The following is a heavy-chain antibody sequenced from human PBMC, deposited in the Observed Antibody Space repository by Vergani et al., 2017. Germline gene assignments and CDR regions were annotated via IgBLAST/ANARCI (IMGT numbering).Heavy chain of an antibody. J-gene: IGHJ3*01. D-gene: IGHD6-19*01. V-gene: IGHV4-61*02. CDR1: GTSVSSGTHY. CDR3: ARDTAVADDVFDL. Sequence: QVQLQESGPGLVRPSETLSLTCSVSGTSVSSGTHYWNWIRQPADKTLEWIGRIYTSGSTDYNPTLRSRITLSLVRSTNQVSLKVSSVTAADTAVYFCARDTAVADDVFDLWGQGKLVSVSA. CDR2: IYTSGST.